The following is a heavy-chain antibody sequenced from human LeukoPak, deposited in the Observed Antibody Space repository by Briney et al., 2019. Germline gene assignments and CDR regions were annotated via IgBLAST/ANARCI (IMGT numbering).Heavy chain of an antibody. V-gene: IGHV4-4*07. CDR3: ARGNYDSTGYYYMGDTLDI. CDR1: GVSISSYY. J-gene: IGHJ3*02. Sequence: PSETLSLTCTVSGVSISSYYWNWLRQPAGKGLEWIGHIYISGSTNYNPSLKSRVTMSVDTCKNQFSLKVNSVTAADTAVYYCARGNYDSTGYYYMGDTLDIWGQGTMVTVSS. CDR2: IYISGST. D-gene: IGHD3-22*01.